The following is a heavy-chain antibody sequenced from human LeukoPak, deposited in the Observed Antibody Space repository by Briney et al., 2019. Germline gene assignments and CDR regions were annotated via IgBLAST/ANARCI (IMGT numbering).Heavy chain of an antibody. J-gene: IGHJ4*02. CDR2: ISGGSGST. CDR3: AKHRFESGGYHSTD. V-gene: IGHV3-23*01. Sequence: GGSLRLSCAASGFTFSSYAMSWVRQAPGKGLAWVSTISGGSGSTYCADSVKGRFTISRDNSKNTLYLQMNSLRDEDSAVYYCAKHRFESGGYHSTDWGQGTLVTVSS. CDR1: GFTFSSYA. D-gene: IGHD3-22*01.